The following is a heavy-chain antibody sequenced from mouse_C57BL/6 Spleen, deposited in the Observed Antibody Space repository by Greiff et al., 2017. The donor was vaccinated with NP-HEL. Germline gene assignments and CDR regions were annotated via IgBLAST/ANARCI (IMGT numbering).Heavy chain of an antibody. CDR2: IYIGTGYT. D-gene: IGHD2-5*01. V-gene: IGHV1-58*01. CDR1: GYTFTSYG. CDR3: ARVGSNYVAMDY. Sequence: EVKLMESGAELVRPGSSVKMSCKTSGYTFTSYGINWVKQRPGQGLEWIGYIYIGTGYTEYNEKFKGKATLTSDTSSSTAYMQLSSLTSEDSAIYFCARVGSNYVAMDYWGQGTSVTVSS. J-gene: IGHJ4*01.